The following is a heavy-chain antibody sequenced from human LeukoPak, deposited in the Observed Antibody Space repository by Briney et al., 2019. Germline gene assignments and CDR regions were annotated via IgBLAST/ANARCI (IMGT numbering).Heavy chain of an antibody. CDR2: IWYDGSNK. CDR1: GFTFSSYG. D-gene: IGHD3-22*01. V-gene: IGHV3-33*01. CDR3: ARAKLDSSGYSFDY. Sequence: GGSLRLSCAASGFTFSSYGMHWVRQAPGKGLEWVAVIWYDGSNKYYVDSVKGRFTISRDNSKNTLYLQMNSLRAEDTAVYYCARAKLDSSGYSFDYWGQGTLDTVSS. J-gene: IGHJ4*02.